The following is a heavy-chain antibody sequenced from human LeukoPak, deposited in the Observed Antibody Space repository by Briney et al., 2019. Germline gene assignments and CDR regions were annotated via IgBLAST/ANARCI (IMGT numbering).Heavy chain of an antibody. Sequence: PSETLSLTCTVSGGSISSGGYYWSWIRQHPGKGLEWIGYIYYSGSTYYNPSLKSRVTISVDTSKNQFSLKLSSVTAADTAVYYCARGDAAARRVFDYWGQGTLVTVSS. D-gene: IGHD6-6*01. CDR1: GGSISSGGYY. J-gene: IGHJ4*02. V-gene: IGHV4-30-4*08. CDR3: ARGDAAARRVFDY. CDR2: IYYSGST.